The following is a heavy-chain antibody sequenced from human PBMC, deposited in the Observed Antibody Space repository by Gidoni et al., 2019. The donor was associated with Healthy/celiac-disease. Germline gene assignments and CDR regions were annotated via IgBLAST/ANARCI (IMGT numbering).Heavy chain of an antibody. Sequence: EVQLLESGGGLVQPGGSLRLSCAASGITFSSYAMSWVRQAPGTWLEWVSAISGNGGRTYYEDSVKGRFTISRDNSKNKMYLQMNSLRAEDTAGYYCAKDIVGATPNLWFDPWGQGTLVTVSS. D-gene: IGHD1-26*01. V-gene: IGHV3-23*01. CDR3: AKDIVGATPNLWFDP. CDR1: GITFSSYA. CDR2: ISGNGGRT. J-gene: IGHJ5*02.